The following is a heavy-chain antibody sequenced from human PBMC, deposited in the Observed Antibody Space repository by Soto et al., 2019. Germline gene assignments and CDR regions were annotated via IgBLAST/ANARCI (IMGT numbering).Heavy chain of an antibody. J-gene: IGHJ5*02. V-gene: IGHV4-59*08. Sequence: SETLSLTCTVSGGSISSYYWSWIRQPPGKGLEWIGYIYYSGSTNYNPSLKSRVTISVDTSKNQFSLKLSSVTAADTAVYYCARLAAAGRNWFDPWGQGTLVTVSS. CDR2: IYYSGST. CDR1: GGSISSYY. CDR3: ARLAAAGRNWFDP. D-gene: IGHD6-13*01.